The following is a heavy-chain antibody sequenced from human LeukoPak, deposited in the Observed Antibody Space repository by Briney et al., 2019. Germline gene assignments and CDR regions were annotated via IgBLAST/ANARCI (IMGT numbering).Heavy chain of an antibody. Sequence: TLSLTCTVSGGSISSGGYYWSWIRQHPGKGLEWIGYIYYSGTTYYSPSLKSRVIISVDTSKNQFSLNLSSVTAVDTAVYYCARDSSGSGRVDYWGQGTLVTVSS. V-gene: IGHV4-31*03. CDR1: GGSISSGGYY. CDR2: IYYSGTT. CDR3: ARDSSGSGRVDY. D-gene: IGHD3-10*01. J-gene: IGHJ4*02.